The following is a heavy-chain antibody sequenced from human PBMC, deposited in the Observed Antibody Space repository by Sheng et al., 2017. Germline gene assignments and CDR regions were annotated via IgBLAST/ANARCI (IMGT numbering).Heavy chain of an antibody. J-gene: IGHJ4*02. CDR1: GFNFRSYW. CDR2: LNVDGSTT. D-gene: IGHD4-17*01. Sequence: EVQLVESGGGLVQPGGVPSRLSCAASGFNFRSYWMHWVRQAPETGLVWVSRLNVDGSTTTYADSVQGRFIISRDNANSKVYLQMNSLRLDDTAVYFCARGLYGDAVGFDYWGQGILVTVSS. V-gene: IGHV3-74*01. CDR3: ARGLYGDAVGFDY.